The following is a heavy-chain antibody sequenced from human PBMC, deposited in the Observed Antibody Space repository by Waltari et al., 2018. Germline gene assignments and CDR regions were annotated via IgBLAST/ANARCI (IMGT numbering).Heavy chain of an antibody. D-gene: IGHD3-3*01. CDR2: IKQSGST. Sequence: QVQLQQWGAGLLKPSETLSLTCAVYGGSFSGYYWSWIRQPPGKGLGWIGEIKQSGSTNYTPSLKSRVTISVDTSKNQCSLKLSSVTAADTAVYYCARMTYYDFWSGYYTLAEGIDYWGQGTLVTVSS. V-gene: IGHV4-34*01. J-gene: IGHJ4*02. CDR3: ARMTYYDFWSGYYTLAEGIDY. CDR1: GGSFSGYY.